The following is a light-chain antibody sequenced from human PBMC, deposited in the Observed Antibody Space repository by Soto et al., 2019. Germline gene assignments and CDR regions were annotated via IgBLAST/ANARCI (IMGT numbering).Light chain of an antibody. CDR3: QQYQTWPIT. Sequence: DIVMTQSPATLSVAPGERVTFSCRASQGVSRKLAWYQHKPGQAPRLLISGASTGATGIPARFSGSGSGTEFTLTISSLQSEDCAIYYCQQYQTWPITVGGGTKVDSK. V-gene: IGKV3-15*01. J-gene: IGKJ4*01. CDR2: GAS. CDR1: QGVSRK.